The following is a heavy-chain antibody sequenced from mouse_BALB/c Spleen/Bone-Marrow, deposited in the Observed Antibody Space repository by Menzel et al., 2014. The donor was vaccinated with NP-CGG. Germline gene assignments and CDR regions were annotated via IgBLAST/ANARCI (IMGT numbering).Heavy chain of an antibody. Sequence: EVKLMESGGGLVKPGGSLKLSCAASGFAFSSYDMSWVRQTPEKRLEWVAYISSGGGSTYYADTVKGRFTISRDNAKNTLYLQMSSLKSEDTAIYYCARQILRGFGYWGQGTPVTVSA. V-gene: IGHV5-12-1*01. J-gene: IGHJ3*02. D-gene: IGHD1-1*01. CDR3: ARQILRGFGY. CDR2: ISSGGGST. CDR1: GFAFSSYD.